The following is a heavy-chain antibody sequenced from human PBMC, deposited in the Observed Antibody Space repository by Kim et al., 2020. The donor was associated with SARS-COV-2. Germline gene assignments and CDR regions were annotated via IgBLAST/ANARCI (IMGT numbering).Heavy chain of an antibody. CDR1: GGSFTGHG. CDR3: ARDLMAGELRWFDP. J-gene: IGHJ5*02. V-gene: IGHV1-69*13. D-gene: IGHD1-1*01. CDR2: IVPVLGST. Sequence: SVKVSCKASGGSFTGHGIVWVRQAPGQELEWMGGIVPVLGSTNLAQKFHGRVTITADEDRNTVYMELRSLRSEDTAMYYCARDLMAGELRWFDPWGQGTLVTVSS.